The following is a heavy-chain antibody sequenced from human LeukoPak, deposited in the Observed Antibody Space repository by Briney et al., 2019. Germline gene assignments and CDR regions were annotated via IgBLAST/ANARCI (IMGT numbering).Heavy chain of an antibody. CDR2: INAGNGNT. D-gene: IGHD6-19*01. Sequence: ASVKVSCKASGYTFTSYAMHWVRQAPGQRLEWMGFINAGNGNTKYSQKFQGRVTITRDTSTSTAYMELRSLRSEDTAVYYCARDLAVAGTNVDWFDPWGQGTLVTVSS. J-gene: IGHJ5*02. CDR1: GYTFTSYA. CDR3: ARDLAVAGTNVDWFDP. V-gene: IGHV1-3*01.